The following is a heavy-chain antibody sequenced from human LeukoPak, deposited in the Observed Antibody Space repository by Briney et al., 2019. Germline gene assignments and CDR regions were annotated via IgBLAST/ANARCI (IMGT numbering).Heavy chain of an antibody. D-gene: IGHD1-26*01. Sequence: ASVKVSCKASGYTFTGYYMHWVRQAPGQGLEWMGRINPNSGGTNYAQKFQGRVTMTRDTSIGTAYMELSRLRSDDTAVYYCARDLGIVGATRGMFGYWGQGTLVTVSS. J-gene: IGHJ4*02. CDR3: ARDLGIVGATRGMFGY. V-gene: IGHV1-2*06. CDR2: INPNSGGT. CDR1: GYTFTGYY.